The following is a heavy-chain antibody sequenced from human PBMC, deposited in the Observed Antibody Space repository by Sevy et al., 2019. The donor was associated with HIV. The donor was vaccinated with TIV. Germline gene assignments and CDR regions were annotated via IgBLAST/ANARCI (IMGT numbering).Heavy chain of an antibody. CDR1: GFTFNNYA. J-gene: IGHJ2*01. Sequence: GGSLRLSCAASGFTFNNYAMSWVRQAPGKGLEGKGLEWVSTISGGGGGTYYADSVRGWVTISRDNFKNTLYLQVNSLIVEETAVYYCARHYIHDIADGWYFDLWGRGTLVTVSS. CDR2: ISGGGGGT. D-gene: IGHD6-13*01. V-gene: IGHV3-23*01. CDR3: ARHYIHDIADGWYFDL.